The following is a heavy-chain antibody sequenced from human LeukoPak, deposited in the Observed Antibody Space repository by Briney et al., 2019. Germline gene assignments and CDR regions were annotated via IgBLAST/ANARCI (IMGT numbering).Heavy chain of an antibody. CDR1: GGSISSYY. J-gene: IGHJ4*02. V-gene: IGHV4-59*08. CDR2: IYYSGST. CDR3: ARHSGYDYGFDY. D-gene: IGHD5-12*01. Sequence: PSETLSLTCTVSGGSISSYYWSWIRQPPGKGLEWIGYIYYSGSTNYNPSLKSRVTISVDTSKNQFSLKLSSVTAADTAVYYCARHSGYDYGFDYWGQGTLVTVSS.